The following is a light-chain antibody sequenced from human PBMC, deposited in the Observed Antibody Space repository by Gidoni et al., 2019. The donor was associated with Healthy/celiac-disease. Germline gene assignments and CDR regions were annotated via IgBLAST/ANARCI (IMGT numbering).Light chain of an antibody. V-gene: IGKV3-11*01. CDR2: DAS. Sequence: QSPATLSLSPGERATLSCRASQSVSSYLAWYQQKPGQAPRLLIYDASNRATGIPARFSGSGSGTDFTLSISGLEPEDFAGYYCQQRSNWPALSVXGXTKVEIK. CDR1: QSVSSY. CDR3: QQRSNWPALS. J-gene: IGKJ4*01.